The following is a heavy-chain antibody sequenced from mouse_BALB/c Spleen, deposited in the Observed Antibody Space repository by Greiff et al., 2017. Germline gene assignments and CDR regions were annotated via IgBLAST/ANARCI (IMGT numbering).Heavy chain of an antibody. D-gene: IGHD1-2*01. CDR1: GFSLTSYG. Sequence: VMLVESGPDLVAPSQSLSITCTVSGFSLTSYGVHWVRQPSGKGLEWLVVIWSDGSTTYNSALKSRLSISKNNSKSQVFLKMNSLQTDDTAMYYCARHAITTATDAMDDWGQGTSVTVSS. CDR2: IWSDGST. J-gene: IGHJ4*01. CDR3: ARHAITTATDAMDD. V-gene: IGHV2-6-2*01.